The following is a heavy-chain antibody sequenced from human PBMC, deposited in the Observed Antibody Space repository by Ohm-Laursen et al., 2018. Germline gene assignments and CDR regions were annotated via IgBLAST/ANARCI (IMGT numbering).Heavy chain of an antibody. CDR3: AREGGYDSPGNYYGMDV. J-gene: IGHJ6*02. Sequence: SLRLSCAAFGFTFSIYEMNWVRQAPEKGLEWVSYIGSGYTPHYADSVKGRFTISRDNAKNSLYLQMTSLTAEDTAVYYCAREGGYDSPGNYYGMDVWGQGTTVTVSS. V-gene: IGHV3-48*03. D-gene: IGHD5-12*01. CDR1: GFTFSIYE. CDR2: IGSGYTP.